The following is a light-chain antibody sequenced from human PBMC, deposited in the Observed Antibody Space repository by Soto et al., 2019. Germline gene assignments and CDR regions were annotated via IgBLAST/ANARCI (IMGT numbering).Light chain of an antibody. CDR3: QQYTGPPTT. CDR1: QTVSSNY. CDR2: GAS. Sequence: EIVLTQSPGTLSLSPGERATLSFRASQTVSSNYLAWCQQRPGQAPRLLIYGASTRAAGIPDRFSGSGSGTDFTLTITRLEPEDPAVYFCQQYTGPPTTFGQGTRLEIK. V-gene: IGKV3-20*01. J-gene: IGKJ5*01.